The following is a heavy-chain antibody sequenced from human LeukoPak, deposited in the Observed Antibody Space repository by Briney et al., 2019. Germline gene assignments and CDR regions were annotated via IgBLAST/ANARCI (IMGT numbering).Heavy chain of an antibody. V-gene: IGHV3-53*01. CDR3: AKDLGRYSYGYSRFDY. J-gene: IGHJ4*02. Sequence: PGGSLRLSCAASGFTVSSNYMSWVRQAPGKGLEWVSVIYSGGSTYYADSVKGRFTISRDNSKNTLCLQMNSLRAEDTAVYYCAKDLGRYSYGYSRFDYWGQGTLVTVSS. CDR1: GFTVSSNY. CDR2: IYSGGST. D-gene: IGHD5-18*01.